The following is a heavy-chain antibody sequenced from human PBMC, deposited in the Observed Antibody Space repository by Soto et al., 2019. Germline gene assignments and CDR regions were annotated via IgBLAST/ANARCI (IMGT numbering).Heavy chain of an antibody. CDR3: ARGRVTARRIYFDV. CDR2: IDHSETT. V-gene: IGHV4-34*02. J-gene: IGHJ1*01. D-gene: IGHD3-9*01. CDR1: DGSFRGYH. Sequence: VQLLQRGAGLLRPSETRSLTCAVSDGSFRGYHWTWIRQSPGKGLEWIGEIDHSETTNYNPSLKSPVTLSVDTFKKEFSLRLNFVTAADTAVYFCARGRVTARRIYFDVWGKGSLATVSS.